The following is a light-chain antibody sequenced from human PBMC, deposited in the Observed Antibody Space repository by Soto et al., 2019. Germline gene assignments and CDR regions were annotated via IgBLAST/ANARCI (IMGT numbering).Light chain of an antibody. CDR1: QSVSTW. J-gene: IGKJ2*01. V-gene: IGKV1-5*01. Sequence: IPMTQSPSTLSASVGDRVTITCRASQSVSTWLAWYQQQPGKAPKLLIYDASSLESGVPSRFSGSGSGTEFTLTIGSLQPDDFATYYCQQYNIYSPHTFVQGTKLEIK. CDR3: QQYNIYSPHT. CDR2: DAS.